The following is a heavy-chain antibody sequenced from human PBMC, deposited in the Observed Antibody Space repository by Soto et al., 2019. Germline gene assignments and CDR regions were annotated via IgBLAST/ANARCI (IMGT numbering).Heavy chain of an antibody. CDR1: RFTFSTYW. V-gene: IGHV3-74*01. J-gene: IGHJ3*02. CDR3: AGDSSGYSYDDFDI. CDR2: INSDGTGT. D-gene: IGHD3-22*01. Sequence: PGGSLRLSCAASRFTFSTYWMHWVRQAPGKGLVWVSRINSDGTGTSYADSVKGRITISRDNAKNTLYLQMNSLRSEDTAVYYCAGDSSGYSYDDFDIWGQGTTVTVSS.